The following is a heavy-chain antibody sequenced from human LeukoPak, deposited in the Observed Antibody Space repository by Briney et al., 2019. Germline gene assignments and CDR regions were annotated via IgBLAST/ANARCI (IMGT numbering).Heavy chain of an antibody. J-gene: IGHJ4*02. V-gene: IGHV1-8*01. CDR2: MNPNSGNT. CDR3: ALSLAYYDRSAYYPFDY. D-gene: IGHD3-22*01. Sequence: ASVKVSCKASGYTFTSYDINWVRQATGQGHEWMGWMNPNSGNTGYAQKFQGRVTMTRETSRNTAYMELSSLRSEDTAVYFCALSLAYYDRSAYYPFDYWGQGTLVTVSS. CDR1: GYTFTSYD.